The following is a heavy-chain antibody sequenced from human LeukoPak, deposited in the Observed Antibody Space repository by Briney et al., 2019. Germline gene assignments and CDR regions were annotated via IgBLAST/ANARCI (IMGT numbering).Heavy chain of an antibody. CDR1: GGSFSGYY. CDR2: INHSGST. D-gene: IGHD7-27*01. V-gene: IGHV4-34*01. Sequence: SETLSLTCAVYGGSFSGYYWSWIRQPPGKGLEWIGEINHSGSTNYNPSLKSRVTISVDTSKNQFSLKLSSVTAADTAVYYCARPLGAYPRSDAFDIWGQGTMVTVSS. J-gene: IGHJ3*02. CDR3: ARPLGAYPRSDAFDI.